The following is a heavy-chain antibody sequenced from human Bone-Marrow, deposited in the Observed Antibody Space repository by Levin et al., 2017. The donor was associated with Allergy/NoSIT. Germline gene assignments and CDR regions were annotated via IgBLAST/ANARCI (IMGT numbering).Heavy chain of an antibody. V-gene: IGHV3-66*01. CDR2: IYSGGST. CDR3: ARSYNWNYA. D-gene: IGHD1-7*01. CDR1: GFSVSNNF. J-gene: IGHJ4*02. Sequence: GGSLRLSCAASGFSVSNNFLNWVRQVPGKGLEWVSLIYSGGSTHYADSVKGRFTISRDNSRNTLYLQMNSLRVEDTAVYYCARSYNWNYAGGQGTLVTVSS.